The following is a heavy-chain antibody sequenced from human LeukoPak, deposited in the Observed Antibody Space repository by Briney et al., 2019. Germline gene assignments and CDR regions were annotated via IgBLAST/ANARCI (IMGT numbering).Heavy chain of an antibody. V-gene: IGHV3-64*01. J-gene: IGHJ4*02. D-gene: IGHD2-15*01. CDR3: ARGLLPSYYFDY. Sequence: GGSLRLSCAASGFTFDDYAMHWVRQAPGKGLEYVSAISSNGGSTYYANSVKGRFTISRDNSKNTLYLQMGSLRAEDMAVYYCARGLLPSYYFDYWGQGTLVTVSS. CDR2: ISSNGGST. CDR1: GFTFDDYA.